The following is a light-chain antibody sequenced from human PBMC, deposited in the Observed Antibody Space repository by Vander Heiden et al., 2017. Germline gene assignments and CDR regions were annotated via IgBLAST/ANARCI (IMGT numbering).Light chain of an antibody. CDR2: GAS. V-gene: IGKV1-8*01. J-gene: IGKJ4*01. Sequence: AIRMTQSPSSFSASTGDRVTITSRSSQGISSHLAWYQQKPGKAPKLLIYGASTLQRGVPSRFSGSGSGTDFTVTISFLQSEDFATYYCQQDYSYPVTFGGGTKVEIK. CDR3: QQDYSYPVT. CDR1: QGISSH.